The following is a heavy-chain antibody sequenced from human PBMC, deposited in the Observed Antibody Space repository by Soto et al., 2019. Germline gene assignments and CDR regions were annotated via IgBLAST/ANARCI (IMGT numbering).Heavy chain of an antibody. D-gene: IGHD6-6*01. CDR2: ISSDEKIK. CDR3: ARGLRSVLDY. V-gene: IGHV3-33*01. Sequence: GSLRLSCVASGFIFSNFGMHWVRQAPGKGLEWVAVISSDEKIKQYADSVRGRFAISRDNSKNTLYLQMTSLRAEDTAIYYCARGLRSVLDYWGRGTLVTVSS. CDR1: GFIFSNFG. J-gene: IGHJ4*02.